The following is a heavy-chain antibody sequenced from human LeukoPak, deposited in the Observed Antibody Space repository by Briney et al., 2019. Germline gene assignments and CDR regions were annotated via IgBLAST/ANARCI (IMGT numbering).Heavy chain of an antibody. CDR2: ISWNSGSI. D-gene: IGHD2-15*01. J-gene: IGHJ6*02. V-gene: IGHV3-9*01. CDR3: AKDIGYCSGGSCYYYYYGMDV. CDR1: GFTFDDYA. Sequence: GGSLRLSCAASGFTFDDYAMHWVRQAPGKGLEWVSGISWNSGSIGYADSVKGRFTISRDNAKNPLYLQMNSLRAEDTALYYCAKDIGYCSGGSCYYYYYGMDVWGQGTTVTVSS.